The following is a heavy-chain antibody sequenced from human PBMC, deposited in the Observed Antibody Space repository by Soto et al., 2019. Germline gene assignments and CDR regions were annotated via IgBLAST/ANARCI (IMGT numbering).Heavy chain of an antibody. CDR3: ARDGERDTGLNFYYYLHGMDA. D-gene: IGHD1-1*01. V-gene: IGHV1-18*04. J-gene: IGHJ6*02. CDR2: ISPYNGNT. CDR1: GYTFTTYG. Sequence: ASVKVSCKTSGYTFTTYGVSWVRQAPGQGLEWMGWISPYNGNTNYAQKLQGRVTMTTDTATSTAYMELRSLRSDDTAVYYCARDGERDTGLNFYYYLHGMDAWGQGTRVTVSS.